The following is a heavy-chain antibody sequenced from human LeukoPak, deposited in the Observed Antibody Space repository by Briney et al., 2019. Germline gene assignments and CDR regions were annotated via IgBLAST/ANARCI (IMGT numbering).Heavy chain of an antibody. J-gene: IGHJ3*02. CDR1: GYTFTSYY. D-gene: IGHD3-22*01. CDR3: ARPLEDSSGYYFYEWGSSDVFDI. Sequence: ASVKVSCKASGYTFTSYYMHWVRQAPGQGLEWMGIINPSGGSTTYAQKFQGRVTMTRDTSTSTVYMELSSLRSEDTAVYYCARPLEDSSGYYFYEWGSSDVFDIWGQGTMVTVSS. V-gene: IGHV1-46*01. CDR2: INPSGGST.